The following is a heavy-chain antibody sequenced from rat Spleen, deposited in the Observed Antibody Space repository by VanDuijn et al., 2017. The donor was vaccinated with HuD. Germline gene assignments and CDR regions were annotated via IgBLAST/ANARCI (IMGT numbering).Heavy chain of an antibody. CDR3: TTKYRYNSPFDY. D-gene: IGHD1-5*01. J-gene: IGHJ2*01. V-gene: IGHV5-19*01. CDR1: GFIFSNYA. CDR2: ISPAGGRT. Sequence: EVQLVESGGGLVQPGRSLKFSCAASGFIFSNYAMHWIRQTPTKGLAWVASISPAGGRTYYRDSVKGRFTISRDDSKSTLYLQMDSLRSEDTATYYCTTKYRYNSPFDYWGQGVMVTVSS.